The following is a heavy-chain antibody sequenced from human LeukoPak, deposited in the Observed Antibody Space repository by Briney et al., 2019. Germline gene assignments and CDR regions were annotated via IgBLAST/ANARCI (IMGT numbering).Heavy chain of an antibody. J-gene: IGHJ4*02. CDR1: GFTFSSYG. D-gene: IGHD3-22*01. CDR2: ITGSGGTT. V-gene: IGHV3-23*01. CDR3: AKDQPEVVVDDY. Sequence: GGSLRLSCAASGFTFSSYGMSWVRQAPGKGLEWVSAITGSGGTTYYADSVKGRFTISRDNSKNTLYLQMNSLRAEDTAVYYCAKDQPEVVVDDYWGQGTLVTVSS.